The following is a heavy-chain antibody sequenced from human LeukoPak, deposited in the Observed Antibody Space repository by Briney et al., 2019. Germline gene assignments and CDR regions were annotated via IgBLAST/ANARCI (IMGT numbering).Heavy chain of an antibody. CDR1: GGTFSSYA. Sequence: SVKVSCKASGGTFSSYAISWVRQAPGQGLEWMGGIIPIFGTANYAQKFQGRVTITADKSTSTAYMELSSLRSEDTAVYYCARSVLWFGELSNYFDYWGQGTLVTVSS. D-gene: IGHD3-10*01. J-gene: IGHJ4*02. CDR3: ARSVLWFGELSNYFDY. V-gene: IGHV1-69*06. CDR2: IIPIFGTA.